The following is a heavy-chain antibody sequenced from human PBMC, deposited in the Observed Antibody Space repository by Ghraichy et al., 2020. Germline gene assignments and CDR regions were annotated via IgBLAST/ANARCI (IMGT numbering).Heavy chain of an antibody. CDR1: GGSFSGYY. V-gene: IGHV4-34*01. CDR3: ARSPYSSSCLDY. CDR2: INHSGST. Sequence: SETLSLTCAVYGGSFSGYYWSWIRQPPGKGLEWIGEINHSGSTNYNPSLKSRVTISVDTSKNQFSLKLSSVTAADTAVYYCARSPYSSSCLDYWGQGTLVTVSS. D-gene: IGHD6-13*01. J-gene: IGHJ4*02.